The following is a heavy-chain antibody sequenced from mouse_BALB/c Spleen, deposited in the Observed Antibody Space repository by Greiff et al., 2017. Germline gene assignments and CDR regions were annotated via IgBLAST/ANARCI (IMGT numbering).Heavy chain of an antibody. CDR2: IYPSDSYT. Sequence: QVQLQQPGAELVRPGASVKLSCKASGYTFTSYWINWVKQRPGQGLEWIGNIYPSDSYTNYNQKFKDKATLTVDKSSSTAYMQLSSPTSEDSAVYYCTRSDYYGSSGYFDYWGEGTTLTVSS. J-gene: IGHJ2*01. V-gene: IGHV1-69*02. D-gene: IGHD1-1*01. CDR3: TRSDYYGSSGYFDY. CDR1: GYTFTSYW.